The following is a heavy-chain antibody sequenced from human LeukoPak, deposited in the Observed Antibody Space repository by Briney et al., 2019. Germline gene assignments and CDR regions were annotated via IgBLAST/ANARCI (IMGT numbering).Heavy chain of an antibody. Sequence: GGSLRLSCAASGFTFSSYSMNWVRQAPGKGLEWVSSISSSSSYIYYADSVKGRFTISRDNSKNTLYLQMNSLRAEDTAVYYCAKGREGISWGHYYYYMDVWGKGTTVTISS. CDR3: AKGREGISWGHYYYYMDV. CDR2: ISSSSSYI. V-gene: IGHV3-21*01. CDR1: GFTFSSYS. J-gene: IGHJ6*03. D-gene: IGHD2-15*01.